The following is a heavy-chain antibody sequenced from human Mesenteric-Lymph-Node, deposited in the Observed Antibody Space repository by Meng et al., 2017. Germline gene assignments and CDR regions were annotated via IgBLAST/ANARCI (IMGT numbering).Heavy chain of an antibody. J-gene: IGHJ6*01. V-gene: IGHV3-30*04. CDR2: ISYDGSNK. CDR1: GFTFSSYA. Sequence: GGSLRLSCAASGFTFSSYAMHWVRQAPGKGLEWVAVISYDGSNKYYADSVKGRFTISRDNSKNTLYLQMNSLRAEDTAVYYCARIPAGGTIYYYYYGMDVWGQGTTVTVSS. CDR3: ARIPAGGTIYYYYYGMDV. D-gene: IGHD4/OR15-4a*01.